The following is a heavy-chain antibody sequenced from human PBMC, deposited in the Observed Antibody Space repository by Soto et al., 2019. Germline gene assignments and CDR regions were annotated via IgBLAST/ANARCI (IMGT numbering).Heavy chain of an antibody. D-gene: IGHD2-15*01. J-gene: IGHJ4*02. CDR1: GFTFDDYA. Sequence: EVQLVESGGGLVQPGRSLRLSCAASGFTFDDYAKHWVRQAPGKGLEWVSGISWNSGSIGYADSVKGRFTISRDNAKNSLYLQMNSLRAEDTALYYCAKEGYCSGGSCYFDYWGQGTLVTVSS. V-gene: IGHV3-9*01. CDR3: AKEGYCSGGSCYFDY. CDR2: ISWNSGSI.